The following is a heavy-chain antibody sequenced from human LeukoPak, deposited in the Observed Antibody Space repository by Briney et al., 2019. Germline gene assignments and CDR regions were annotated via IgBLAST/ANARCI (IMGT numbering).Heavy chain of an antibody. CDR3: ARDQYYSSSD. CDR1: GFTFSNYW. D-gene: IGHD6-19*01. V-gene: IGHV3-7*03. CDR2: IKEDGSEK. J-gene: IGHJ4*02. Sequence: GGSLRLSCEASGFTFSNYWMSWVRQAPGKGLEWVADIKEDGSEKYYVDAVKGRFTISRDNAKKSLFLQMNSLRAEDTAVYYCARDQYYSSSDWGQGTLVTVSS.